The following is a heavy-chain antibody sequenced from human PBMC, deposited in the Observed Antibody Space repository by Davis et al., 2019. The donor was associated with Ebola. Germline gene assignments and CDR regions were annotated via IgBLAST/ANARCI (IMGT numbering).Heavy chain of an antibody. CDR1: GFTFSSYA. CDR3: ARDGDFWSGCMDV. V-gene: IGHV3-30-3*01. J-gene: IGHJ6*02. Sequence: PGGSLRLSCAASGFTFSSYAMHWVRQAPGKGLEWVAVISYDGSNKYYADSVKGRFTISRDNAENSLYLEVNSLTVADTAVYYCARDGDFWSGCMDVWGQGTTVTVSS. D-gene: IGHD3-3*01. CDR2: ISYDGSNK.